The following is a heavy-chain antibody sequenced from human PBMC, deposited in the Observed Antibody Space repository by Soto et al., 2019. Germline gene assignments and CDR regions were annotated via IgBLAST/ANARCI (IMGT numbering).Heavy chain of an antibody. CDR2: ISGSGGST. CDR3: EKAPIYYDSSGYLGGAFDY. J-gene: IGHJ4*02. CDR1: GFTFSSYA. V-gene: IGHV3-23*01. D-gene: IGHD3-22*01. Sequence: GGSLRLSCAASGFTFSSYAMSWVRQAPGKGLEWVSAISGSGGSTYYADPVKGRFTISRDKSKNTLYLQMNSLRAEDTAVYYCEKAPIYYDSSGYLGGAFDYWGQGTLVTVSS.